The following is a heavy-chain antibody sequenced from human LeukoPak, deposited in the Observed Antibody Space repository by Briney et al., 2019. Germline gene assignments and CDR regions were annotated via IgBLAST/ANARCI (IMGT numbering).Heavy chain of an antibody. CDR3: TRSTNLEAFDI. J-gene: IGHJ3*02. D-gene: IGHD2-8*01. Sequence: XEWIGYIYYSGSTNYNPSLKSRVTVSVDTSKNQCSLKLNSVTTADTAVYYCTRSTNLEAFDIWGQGTMVTVSS. CDR2: IYYSGST. V-gene: IGHV4-59*01.